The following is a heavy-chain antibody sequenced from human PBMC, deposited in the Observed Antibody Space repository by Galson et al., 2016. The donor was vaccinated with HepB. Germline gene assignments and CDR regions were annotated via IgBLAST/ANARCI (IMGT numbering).Heavy chain of an antibody. CDR2: IYSSGNT. V-gene: IGHV3-NL1*01. D-gene: IGHD4-17*01. CDR1: GFTFSDFG. Sequence: SLRLSCAASGFTFSDFGMHWVRQAPGKGLEWVSGIYSSGNTYYADSVQGRFTISRDNAKNSLYLQMNRLRAEDTAVYYCAKKWSYGDYSFFDYWGQGTLVTVSS. J-gene: IGHJ4*02. CDR3: AKKWSYGDYSFFDY.